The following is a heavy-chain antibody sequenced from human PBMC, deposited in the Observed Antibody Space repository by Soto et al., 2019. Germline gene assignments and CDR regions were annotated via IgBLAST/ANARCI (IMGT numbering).Heavy chain of an antibody. CDR2: IYYSGST. CDR1: GGSISSSSYY. D-gene: IGHD3-9*01. CDR3: ASLPSYYDILTGYYTEY. J-gene: IGHJ4*02. V-gene: IGHV4-39*01. Sequence: SETLSLTCTVSGGSISSSSYYWGWINKPPGKGLEWIGSIYYSGSTYYNPSLKSRVTISVDTSKNQFSLKLSSVTAADTAVYYCASLPSYYDILTGYYTEYWGQGTLVTVSS.